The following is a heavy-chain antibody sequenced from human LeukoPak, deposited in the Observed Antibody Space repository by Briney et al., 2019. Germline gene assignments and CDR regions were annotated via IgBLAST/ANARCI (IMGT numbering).Heavy chain of an antibody. CDR3: VSEKSGYTNGWYLFDY. CDR1: GFIFSTYG. D-gene: IGHD6-19*01. J-gene: IGHJ4*02. CDR2: IWYDGSNK. V-gene: IGHV3-33*01. Sequence: PGGSLRLSCEASGFIFSTYGMHWVRQAPGKGLEWVAVIWYDGSNKYYADSVKGRFTISRDNSKNTLYLQMSSLRAEDTAVYYCVSEKSGYTNGWYLFDYWGQGTLVTVSS.